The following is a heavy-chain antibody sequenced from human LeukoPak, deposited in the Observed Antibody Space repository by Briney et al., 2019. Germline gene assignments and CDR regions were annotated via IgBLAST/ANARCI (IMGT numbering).Heavy chain of an antibody. CDR1: GGTFSNFA. CDR2: IIPILGIT. D-gene: IGHD6-19*01. J-gene: IGHJ4*02. Sequence: GASVKVSCKASGGTFSNFAISWVRQAPGQGLEWMGRIIPILGITNYAQKFQGRVTITADKSTSTAYMELSSLRSEDTAVYYCARTTTVSSGPDYWGQGTLVTVSS. CDR3: ARTTTVSSGPDY. V-gene: IGHV1-69*04.